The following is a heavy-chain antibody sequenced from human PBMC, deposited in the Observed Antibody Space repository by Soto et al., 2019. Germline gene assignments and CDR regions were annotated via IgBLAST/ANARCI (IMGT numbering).Heavy chain of an antibody. CDR3: XXXXXDRYDGNGYLGRH. CDR1: GFTFSSYW. D-gene: IGHD3-22*01. V-gene: IGHV3-74*01. Sequence: EVQLVESGGGLVQPGESLTLSCAASGFTFSSYWMHWVRQAPGKGLVWVSRIKSDGSGTYYADSVKGRLTISRDNAKXXXXXXXXXXXXXXXXXXXXXXXXXDRYDGNGYLGRHWGQGTLVTVSS. J-gene: IGHJ4*02. CDR2: IKSDGSGT.